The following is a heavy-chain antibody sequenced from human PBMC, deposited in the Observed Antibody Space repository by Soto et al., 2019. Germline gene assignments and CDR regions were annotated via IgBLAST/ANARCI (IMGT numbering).Heavy chain of an antibody. CDR1: GYTFSNFG. V-gene: IGHV1-18*01. CDR2: ISPYNGNT. J-gene: IGHJ4*02. D-gene: IGHD2-8*01. CDR3: ARDLLGVSVTGGGFDS. Sequence: QVQLVQSGGEVKKPGASVKVSCKASGYTFSNFGISWVRQAPGQGLELMGWISPYNGNTNYAQKIQGRLNMTTDTSTSTAYMELRSLRSDDTAVYYCARDLLGVSVTGGGFDSWGQGTLVTVSS.